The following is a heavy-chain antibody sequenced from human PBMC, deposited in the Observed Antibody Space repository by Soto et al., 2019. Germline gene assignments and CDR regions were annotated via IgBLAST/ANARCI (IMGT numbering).Heavy chain of an antibody. V-gene: IGHV1-69*13. CDR2: IIPIFGTA. CDR3: AREQGGYSSGGGWFDP. CDR1: GGTFSSYA. D-gene: IGHD6-19*01. J-gene: IGHJ5*02. Sequence: GASVKVSCKASGGTFSSYAISWVRQAPGQGLEWMGGIIPIFGTANYAQKFQGRVTITADESTSTAYMELSSLRSEDTAVYYCAREQGGYSSGGGWFDPWGQGTLVTVSS.